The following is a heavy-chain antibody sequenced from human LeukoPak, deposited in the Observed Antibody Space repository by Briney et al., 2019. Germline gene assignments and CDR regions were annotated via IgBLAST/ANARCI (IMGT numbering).Heavy chain of an antibody. CDR2: ISGSSSYI. D-gene: IGHD1-1*01. CDR3: ARSRTGTTPFTFDY. V-gene: IGHV3-21*01. Sequence: GGSLRLSCAASGFTSSSYSMNWVRQAPGKGLEWVSSISGSSSYIYYADSVKGRFTISRDNAKNSLYLQMNSLRAEDTAVYYCARSRTGTTPFTFDYWGQGTLVTVSS. J-gene: IGHJ4*02. CDR1: GFTSSSYS.